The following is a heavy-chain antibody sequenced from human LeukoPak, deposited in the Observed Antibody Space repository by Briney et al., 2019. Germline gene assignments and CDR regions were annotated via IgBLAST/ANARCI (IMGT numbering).Heavy chain of an antibody. CDR1: GFTVSSHY. D-gene: IGHD3-10*01. J-gene: IGHJ6*02. CDR3: VTDRDPHRGMDV. Sequence: PGGSPRLSRAASGFTVSSHYVTWVRQAPGKGLEWVSVIYSGVRADYADSVKGRFTISRDNSKNTVYLQMNSLRVEDTAVYYCVTDRDPHRGMDVWGQGTTVTVSS. CDR2: IYSGVRA. V-gene: IGHV3-53*01.